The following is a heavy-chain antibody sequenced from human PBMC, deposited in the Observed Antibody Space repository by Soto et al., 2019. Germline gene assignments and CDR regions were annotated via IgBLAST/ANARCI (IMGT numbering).Heavy chain of an antibody. D-gene: IGHD6-19*01. V-gene: IGHV1-3*01. CDR1: GYTFTSYA. J-gene: IGHJ5*02. CDR2: INAGNGNT. Sequence: QVQLVQSGAEVKKPGASVKVSCKASGYTFTSYAMHWVRQAPGQRLEWMGWINAGNGNTKYSQKFQGRVTITRDTSASTAYMELSSLRSEDTAVYYCARGAYSSGWFRPLKYNWFDPWGQGTLVTVSS. CDR3: ARGAYSSGWFRPLKYNWFDP.